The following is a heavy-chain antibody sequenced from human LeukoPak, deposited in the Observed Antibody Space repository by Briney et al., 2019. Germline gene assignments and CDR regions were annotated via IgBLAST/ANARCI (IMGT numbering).Heavy chain of an antibody. Sequence: PSETLSLTCTVSHGSISSYYWSWIRQPPGKGLEWIGYIYYSGSTNYNPSLKSRVTISVDTSKNQFSLKLSSVTAADTAVYYCARHGGSGSYYVNFQHWGQGTLVTVSS. J-gene: IGHJ1*01. CDR3: ARHGGSGSYYVNFQH. D-gene: IGHD1-26*01. V-gene: IGHV4-59*08. CDR2: IYYSGST. CDR1: HGSISSYY.